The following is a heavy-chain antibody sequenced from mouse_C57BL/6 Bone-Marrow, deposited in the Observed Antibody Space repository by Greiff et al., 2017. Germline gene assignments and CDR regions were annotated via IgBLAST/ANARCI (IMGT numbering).Heavy chain of an antibody. J-gene: IGHJ4*01. Sequence: EVQRVESGPGLVKPSQSLSLTCSVTGYSITSGYYWNWIRQFPGNKLEWMGYISYDGSNNYNPSLKNRISITRDTSKNQFFLKLNSVTTEDTATYYCAREYADAMDYWGQGTSVTVSS. V-gene: IGHV3-6*01. CDR3: AREYADAMDY. CDR2: ISYDGSN. CDR1: GYSITSGYY.